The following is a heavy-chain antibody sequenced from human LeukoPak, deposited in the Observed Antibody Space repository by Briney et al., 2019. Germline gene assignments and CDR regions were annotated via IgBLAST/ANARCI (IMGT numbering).Heavy chain of an antibody. D-gene: IGHD3-10*01. CDR3: ARDVSGVLDY. Sequence: PGGSLRLSCEASGFTFSSFWMHWVRQAPGKGLVWVARIKGDGITTNYADPAKGRFTVSRDNAKNTVYLQMNSLRAEDTAVYYCARDVSGVLDYWGQGTLVTVSS. CDR1: GFTFSSFW. CDR2: IKGDGITT. J-gene: IGHJ4*01. V-gene: IGHV3-74*01.